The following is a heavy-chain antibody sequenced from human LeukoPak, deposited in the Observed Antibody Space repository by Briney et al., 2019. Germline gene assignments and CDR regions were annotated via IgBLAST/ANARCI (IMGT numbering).Heavy chain of an antibody. CDR1: GGSITSTIYY. D-gene: IGHD5-12*01. Sequence: SETLSLTSTVSGGSITSTIYYWGCIREPPGKGLEWIGSIYYSGSTYYNPSLKSRVTISVDTSKNQFSLKLSSVSAADTAVYYSARHRPEYSGYLIDHCGQGTLVTVSS. J-gene: IGHJ4*02. CDR2: IYYSGST. CDR3: ARHRPEYSGYLIDH. V-gene: IGHV4-39*01.